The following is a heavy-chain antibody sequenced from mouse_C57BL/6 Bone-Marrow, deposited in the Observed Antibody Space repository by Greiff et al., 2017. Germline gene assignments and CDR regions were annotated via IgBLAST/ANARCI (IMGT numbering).Heavy chain of an antibody. D-gene: IGHD1-1*01. CDR3: ARSLYYYGPWYFDV. CDR2: INPSNGGT. J-gene: IGHJ1*03. V-gene: IGHV1-53*01. CDR1: GYTFTSYW. Sequence: QVQLQQPGTELVKPGASVKLSCKASGYTFTSYWMHWVKQRSGQGLEWIGNINPSNGGTNYNEKFKSKATLTVDKSSSTAYMQLSSLTSEDSAVYYCARSLYYYGPWYFDVWGTGTTVTVSS.